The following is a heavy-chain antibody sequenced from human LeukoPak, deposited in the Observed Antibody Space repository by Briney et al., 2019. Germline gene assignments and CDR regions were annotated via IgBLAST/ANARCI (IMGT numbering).Heavy chain of an antibody. J-gene: IGHJ6*02. V-gene: IGHV3-11*01. CDR1: GFTFSDYY. CDR2: ISGSTTFI. CDR3: AREMASYSMDV. D-gene: IGHD5-24*01. Sequence: PGGSLRLSCAASGFTFSDYYMNWIRQAPGKGLDWVSSISGSTTFIYYADSVKGRFTISRDNAKNTLYLQMNSLRADDTAVYYCAREMASYSMDVWGQRTTVTVSS.